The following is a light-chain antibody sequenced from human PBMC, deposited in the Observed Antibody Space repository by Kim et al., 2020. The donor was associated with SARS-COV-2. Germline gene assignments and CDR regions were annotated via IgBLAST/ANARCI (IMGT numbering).Light chain of an antibody. CDR3: QVWDSSSEHRV. CDR1: NIGSKS. CDR2: YDS. V-gene: IGLV3-21*04. Sequence: SYELTQPPSVSVAPGKTARITCGGNNIGSKSVHWYQQKPGQAPVLVIYYDSDRPSGIPERFSGSNSGNTATLTISRVEAGEEADYYCQVWDSSSEHRVFG. J-gene: IGLJ3*02.